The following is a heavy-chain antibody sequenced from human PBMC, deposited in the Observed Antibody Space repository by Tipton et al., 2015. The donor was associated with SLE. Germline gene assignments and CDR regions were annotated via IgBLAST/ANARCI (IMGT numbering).Heavy chain of an antibody. CDR1: GFTFSNAW. J-gene: IGHJ4*02. Sequence: GSLRLSCAASGFTFSNAWMSWVRQAPGKGLEWVGRIKSKTDGGTTDYAAPVKGRFTISRDDSKNTLYLQMNSLKTEDTAVCYCTTAATTVVTPALDYWGQGTLVTVSS. CDR2: IKSKTDGGTT. CDR3: TTAATTVVTPALDY. D-gene: IGHD4-23*01. V-gene: IGHV3-15*01.